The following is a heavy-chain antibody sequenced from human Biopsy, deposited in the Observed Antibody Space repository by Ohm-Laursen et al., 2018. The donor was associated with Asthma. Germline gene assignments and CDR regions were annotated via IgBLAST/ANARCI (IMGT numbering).Heavy chain of an antibody. Sequence: ESSVKVSCKTSGYTFNSAGITWVRQAPGQGLEWLGWISVYNGNTKVAQKLQDRVTMITDTSTSTAYMELWSLRSDDTAVYYCARSVDYSHYYGIDVWGRGTTVTVS. J-gene: IGHJ6*02. CDR2: ISVYNGNT. D-gene: IGHD3-10*01. CDR1: GYTFNSAG. V-gene: IGHV1-18*01. CDR3: ARSVDYSHYYGIDV.